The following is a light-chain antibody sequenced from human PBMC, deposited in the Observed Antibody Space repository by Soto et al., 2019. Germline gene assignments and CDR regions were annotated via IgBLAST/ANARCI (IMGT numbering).Light chain of an antibody. CDR3: SSYTSTSTV. Sequence: QSALTQPPSVSGSPGQSVTISCTGTSSDVGSYNRVSWYQQPPGTAPKLLIYEVSNRPSGVTVRVSGSKSGTAASLTISAIQAEDEADYYCSSYTSTSTVFGGETKLTVL. CDR1: SSDVGSYNR. CDR2: EVS. V-gene: IGLV2-18*02. J-gene: IGLJ2*01.